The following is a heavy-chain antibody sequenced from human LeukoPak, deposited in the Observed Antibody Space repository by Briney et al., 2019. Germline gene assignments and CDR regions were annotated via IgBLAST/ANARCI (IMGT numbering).Heavy chain of an antibody. CDR1: GYSISSGYY. Sequence: SETLSLTCTVSGYSISSGYYWGWVRQPPGKGLEWIGSIYHSGSTYYNPSLKSRVTISVDTSKNQFSLKLSSVTAADTAVYYCARDRWQLVLLDWFDPWGQGTLVTVSS. V-gene: IGHV4-38-2*02. CDR2: IYHSGST. D-gene: IGHD6-13*01. CDR3: ARDRWQLVLLDWFDP. J-gene: IGHJ5*02.